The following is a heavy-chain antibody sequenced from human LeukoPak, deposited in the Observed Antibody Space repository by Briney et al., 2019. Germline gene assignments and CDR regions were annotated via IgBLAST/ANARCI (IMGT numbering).Heavy chain of an antibody. J-gene: IGHJ4*02. Sequence: PGGSLRLSCAASGFTFSSYWMHWVRQAPGKGLVWVSRINSDGSSTSYVDSVKGRFTISRDNAKNTLYLQMNSLRAEDTAVYYCAREHYDFWSGYSKSNDYRGQVTLVTVSS. V-gene: IGHV3-74*01. D-gene: IGHD3-3*01. CDR1: GFTFSSYW. CDR2: INSDGSST. CDR3: AREHYDFWSGYSKSNDY.